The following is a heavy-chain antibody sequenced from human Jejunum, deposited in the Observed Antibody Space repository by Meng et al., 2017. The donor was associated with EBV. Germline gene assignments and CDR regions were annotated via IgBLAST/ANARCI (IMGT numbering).Heavy chain of an antibody. J-gene: IGHJ4*02. V-gene: IGHV3-30*04. CDR1: GFTFGDYA. CDR2: VSYGGSDK. Sequence: VQLGESGGGVVQPGRSLRLSWAASGFTFGDYAMHWVRQAPGKGLEWVALVSYGGSDKLYADSVKGRFTIYRDNSDNTLFLQMNSLKPEDTAVYYCAKERRGFYAEHWGQGTLVTVSS. CDR3: AKERRGFYAEH. D-gene: IGHD1-14*01.